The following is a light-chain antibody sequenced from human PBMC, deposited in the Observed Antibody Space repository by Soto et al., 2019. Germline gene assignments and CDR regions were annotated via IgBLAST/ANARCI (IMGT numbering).Light chain of an antibody. CDR2: DAS. Sequence: EILLTHSPGTLSFSPVQRATLSCRTRETVSEDQLSWYQQKPGQAPRLLIYDASNRATGIPARFSGSGSGTDFNLTISSLEAEDFAVYYCQQRSNWPLEVTFGQGTRLEIK. V-gene: IGKV3-11*01. CDR3: QQRSNWPLEVT. J-gene: IGKJ5*01. CDR1: ETVSED.